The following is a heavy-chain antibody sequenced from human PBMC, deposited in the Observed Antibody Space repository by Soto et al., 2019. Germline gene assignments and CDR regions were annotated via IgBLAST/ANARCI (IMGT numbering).Heavy chain of an antibody. CDR2: IYYGGST. CDR1: GGSISSYY. J-gene: IGHJ6*02. Sequence: SETLSLTCTVSGGSISSYYWSWIRQPPRKGLDWIGYIYYGGSTNYNPTLKSRATISVDTSKNQFSLKLSSVTAADTAVYYCARTTYYDFWSGSPYYYGMDVWGQGTTVTVSS. CDR3: ARTTYYDFWSGSPYYYGMDV. D-gene: IGHD3-3*01. V-gene: IGHV4-59*01.